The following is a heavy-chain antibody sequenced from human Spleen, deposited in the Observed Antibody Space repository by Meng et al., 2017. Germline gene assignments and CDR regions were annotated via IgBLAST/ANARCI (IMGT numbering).Heavy chain of an antibody. CDR3: ARYYPSGDYFDY. CDR1: GFTFSSYT. CDR2: ISYDGSNK. D-gene: IGHD3-10*01. J-gene: IGHJ4*02. V-gene: IGHV3-30*04. Sequence: GESLKISCAASGFTFSSYTMSWVRQAPGKGLEWVAVISYDGSNKYYADSVKGRFTISRDNSKNTLYLQMNSLRAEDTAVYYCARYYPSGDYFDYWGQGTLVTVSS.